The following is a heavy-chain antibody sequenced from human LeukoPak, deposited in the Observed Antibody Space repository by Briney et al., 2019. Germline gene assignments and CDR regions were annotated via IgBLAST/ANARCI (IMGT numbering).Heavy chain of an antibody. CDR2: TSSGLNVK. J-gene: IGHJ4*02. Sequence: GGSLGLSCAASGFTFRNYVIHWVRQAPGKGLEWVAVTSSGLNVKLYADSVKGRFTISRDNSRSTLYLQMNSLRPEDTAIYYCAREGYYGSGSPPSLYFDYWGQGTLVTVSS. CDR1: GFTFRNYV. D-gene: IGHD3-10*01. V-gene: IGHV3-30-3*01. CDR3: AREGYYGSGSPPSLYFDY.